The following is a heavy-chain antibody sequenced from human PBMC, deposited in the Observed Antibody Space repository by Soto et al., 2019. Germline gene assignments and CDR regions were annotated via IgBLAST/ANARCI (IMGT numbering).Heavy chain of an antibody. J-gene: IGHJ4*02. V-gene: IGHV3-23*01. CDR3: AKGNSGIAAAGAFDY. Sequence: PGGSLRLSCAASGFTFSSYAMSWVRQAPGKGLEWVSAISGSGGSTYYADSVKGRFTISRDNSQNTLYLQMNSLRAEDTAVYYCAKGNSGIAAAGAFDYWGQGTLVTVSS. CDR2: ISGSGGST. CDR1: GFTFSSYA. D-gene: IGHD6-13*01.